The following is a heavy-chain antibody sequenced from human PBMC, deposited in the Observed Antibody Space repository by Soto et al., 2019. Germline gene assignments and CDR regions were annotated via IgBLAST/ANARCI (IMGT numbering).Heavy chain of an antibody. CDR2: FYYSEST. V-gene: IGHV4-39*01. CDR1: GGSISSGPHS. CDR3: ARHLYYDISPGYLRPYHYYGMDV. J-gene: IGHJ6*02. Sequence: SETLSITCTVSGGSISSGPHSWGWIRQPPGEGLEWIGTFYYSESTYYNPSLESRVTISVDTSKNQFSLKVSSVTVADTAVYYCARHLYYDISPGYLRPYHYYGMDVWGQGTTVT. D-gene: IGHD3-9*01.